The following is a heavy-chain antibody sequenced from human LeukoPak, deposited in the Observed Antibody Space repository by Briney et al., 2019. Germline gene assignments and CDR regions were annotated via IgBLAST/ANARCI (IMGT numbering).Heavy chain of an antibody. CDR3: ARWDYYDSSPAGN. CDR2: INPSGGST. V-gene: IGHV1-46*01. D-gene: IGHD3-22*01. J-gene: IGHJ4*02. CDR1: GYTFTSHY. Sequence: GASVKVSCKASGYTFTSHYMHWVRQAPGQGLEWMGIINPSGGSTSYAQKFQGRVTMTRDMSTSTVYMELSSLRSADTAVYYCARWDYYDSSPAGNWGQGTLVTVSS.